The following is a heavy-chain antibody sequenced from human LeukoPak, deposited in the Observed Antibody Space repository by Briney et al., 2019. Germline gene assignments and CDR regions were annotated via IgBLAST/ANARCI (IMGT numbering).Heavy chain of an antibody. V-gene: IGHV3-74*03. Sequence: PGGSLRLSCAASGFTFSSYWMHWVRQAPGKGLAWVSRINSDGSSITYADSGKGRFTISRDNAKNTLYLQMNSLRVEDTAVYYCAREGRVSGYDFDCWGQGTLVSVSS. CDR3: AREGRVSGYDFDC. CDR1: GFTFSSYW. CDR2: INSDGSSI. J-gene: IGHJ4*02. D-gene: IGHD5-12*01.